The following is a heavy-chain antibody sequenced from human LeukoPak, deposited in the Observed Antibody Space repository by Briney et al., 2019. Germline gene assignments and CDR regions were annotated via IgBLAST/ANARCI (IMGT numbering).Heavy chain of an antibody. Sequence: HPGGSLRLSCVASGFTFSRYWMSWVRQAPGKGLEWVANIKQDGSEKYYVDSVKGRFTISRDNAKNSLYLQMNSLRAEDTAVYYCARRGYSYGGYYYYYMDVWGKGTTVTVSS. D-gene: IGHD5-18*01. CDR3: ARRGYSYGGYYYYYMDV. J-gene: IGHJ6*03. V-gene: IGHV3-7*01. CDR2: IKQDGSEK. CDR1: GFTFSRYW.